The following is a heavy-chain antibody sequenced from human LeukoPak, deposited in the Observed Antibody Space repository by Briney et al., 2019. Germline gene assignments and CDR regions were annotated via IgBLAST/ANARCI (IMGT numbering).Heavy chain of an antibody. CDR1: GGSISSYY. J-gene: IGHJ6*03. V-gene: IGHV4-59*01. CDR3: ARDNPHLWFGERAHYMDV. D-gene: IGHD3-10*01. Sequence: PSETLSLTCTVSGGSISSYYWSWIRQPPGKGLEWIGYIYYSGSTNYNPSLKSRVTISVDTSKNQFSLKLSSVTAADTAVYYCARDNPHLWFGERAHYMDVWGKGTTVTVSS. CDR2: IYYSGST.